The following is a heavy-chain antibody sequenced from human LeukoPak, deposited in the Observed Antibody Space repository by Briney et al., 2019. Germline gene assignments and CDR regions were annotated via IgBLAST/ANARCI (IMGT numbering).Heavy chain of an antibody. CDR1: GFTFSSYS. CDR3: AREIPLKGIVVVVAATLRGVMDV. J-gene: IGHJ6*03. Sequence: GGSLRLSCAASGFTFSSYSMNWVRQAPGKGLEWVSYISSSSSTIYYADSVKGRFTISRDNAKNSLYLQMKSLRAEDTAVYYCAREIPLKGIVVVVAATLRGVMDVWGKGTTVTVSS. D-gene: IGHD2-15*01. V-gene: IGHV3-48*01. CDR2: ISSSSSTI.